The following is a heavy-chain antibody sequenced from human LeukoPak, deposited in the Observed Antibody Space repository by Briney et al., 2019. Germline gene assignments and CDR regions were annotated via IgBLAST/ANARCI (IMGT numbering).Heavy chain of an antibody. D-gene: IGHD1-26*01. J-gene: IGHJ4*02. Sequence: PGGSLRLSCAASGFTFSSYGMSWVRQAPGKGLEWVSAISGSGVMTYYADSVKGRFTVSGGNSKNTLYLQMSSLTAADTAVYYCAKDRSIGTYYTFDHWGQGTLVTVSS. CDR1: GFTFSSYG. CDR3: AKDRSIGTYYTFDH. V-gene: IGHV3-23*01. CDR2: ISGSGVMT.